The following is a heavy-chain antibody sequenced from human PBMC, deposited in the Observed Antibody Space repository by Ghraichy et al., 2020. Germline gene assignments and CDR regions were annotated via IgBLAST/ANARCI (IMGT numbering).Heavy chain of an antibody. CDR3: TFTHFHDKSGCDAFDM. CDR1: GFTFSTYW. J-gene: IGHJ3*02. D-gene: IGHD6-19*01. V-gene: IGHV3-74*03. Sequence: GGSLRLSCAASGFTFSTYWMHWVRQISGKGLMWVSRINGDGSVKQYADSVKGRFTISRDNAKNTVYLQMNSLRAEDTAVYHCTFTHFHDKSGCDAFDMWGQGTMVTVSS. CDR2: INGDGSVK.